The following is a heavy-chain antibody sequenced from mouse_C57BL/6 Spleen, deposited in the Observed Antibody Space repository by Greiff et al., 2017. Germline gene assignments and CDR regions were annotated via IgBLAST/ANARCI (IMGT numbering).Heavy chain of an antibody. CDR3: ARENYGSIYYFDY. CDR2: INPNNGGT. D-gene: IGHD1-1*01. J-gene: IGHJ2*01. V-gene: IGHV1-26*01. CDR1: GYTFTDYY. Sequence: EAQLQQSGPELVKPGASVKISCKASGYTFTDYYMNWVKQSHGKSLEWIGDINPNNGGTSYNQKFKGKATLTVDKSSSTAYMELRSLTSEDSAVYYCARENYGSIYYFDYWGQGTTLTVSS.